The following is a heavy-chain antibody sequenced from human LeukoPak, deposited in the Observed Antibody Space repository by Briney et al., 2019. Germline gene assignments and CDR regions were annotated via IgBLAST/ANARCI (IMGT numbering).Heavy chain of an antibody. V-gene: IGHV3-11*01. CDR3: ARDGSIAVASFDY. CDR2: ISSSGSTI. D-gene: IGHD6-19*01. Sequence: LTCAVYGGSFSGYYWSWIRQPPGKGLEWVSYISSSGSTIYYADSVKGRFTISRDNAKNSLYLQMNSLRAEDTAVYYCARDGSIAVASFDYWGQVTLVTASS. J-gene: IGHJ4*02. CDR1: GGSFSGYY.